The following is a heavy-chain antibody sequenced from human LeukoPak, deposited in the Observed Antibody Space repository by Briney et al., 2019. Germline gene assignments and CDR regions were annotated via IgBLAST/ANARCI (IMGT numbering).Heavy chain of an antibody. J-gene: IGHJ1*01. CDR2: ISYDGSNK. CDR1: GFTFSSYA. D-gene: IGHD2-2*01. Sequence: PGGSLRLSCAASGFTFSSYAMHWVRQAPGKGLEWVAVISYDGSNKYYADSVKGRFTISRDNSKNTLYLQMNSLRAEDTAVYYCAKAGRWCSSTSCPYPDWGQGTLVTVSS. V-gene: IGHV3-30-3*01. CDR3: AKAGRWCSSTSCPYPD.